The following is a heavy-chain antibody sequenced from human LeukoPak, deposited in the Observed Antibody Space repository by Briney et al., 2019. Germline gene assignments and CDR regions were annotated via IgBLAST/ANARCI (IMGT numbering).Heavy chain of an antibody. V-gene: IGHV3-7*01. J-gene: IGHJ4*02. CDR2: IKQDGSEK. D-gene: IGHD3-10*01. CDR3: ARGRTGFDY. Sequence: GGSLRLSCAASGFTFSSYAMSWVRQAPGKGLEWVANIKQDGSEKYYVDSVKGRFTISRDNAKNSLYLQMNSLRAEDTAVYYCARGRTGFDYWGQGTLVTVSS. CDR1: GFTFSSYA.